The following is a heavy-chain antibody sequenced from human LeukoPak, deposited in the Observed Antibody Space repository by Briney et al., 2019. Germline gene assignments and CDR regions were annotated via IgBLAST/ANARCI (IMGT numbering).Heavy chain of an antibody. J-gene: IGHJ4*02. CDR2: IYPGDSDT. CDR3: ARQWGDCSSTSCYSAY. Sequence: GESLKISCKGSGYSFASYWIAWVRQMPGKGLEWMGIIYPGDSDTRYSPSFQGQVTISADKSISTAYLQWSSLKASDTAIYYCARQWGDCSSTSCYSAYWGQGTLVTVTS. D-gene: IGHD2-2*01. V-gene: IGHV5-51*01. CDR1: GYSFASYW.